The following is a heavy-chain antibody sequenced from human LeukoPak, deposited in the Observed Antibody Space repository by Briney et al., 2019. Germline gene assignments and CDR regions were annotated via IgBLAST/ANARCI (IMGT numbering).Heavy chain of an antibody. V-gene: IGHV4-38-2*02. CDR1: GYSISSGYY. Sequence: SETLSLTCTVSGYSISSGYYWGWIRQPPGKGLEWIGSIYHSGSTYYNPSLKSRVTISVDTSKNQFSLKLNSVTAADSAVYYCARVAWGTYCRQYYFDYWGQGTLVSVSS. CDR3: ARVAWGTYCRQYYFDY. J-gene: IGHJ4*02. CDR2: IYHSGST. D-gene: IGHD3-16*01.